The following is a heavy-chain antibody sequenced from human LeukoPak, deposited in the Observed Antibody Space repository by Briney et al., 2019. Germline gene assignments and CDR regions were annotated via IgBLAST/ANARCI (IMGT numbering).Heavy chain of an antibody. Sequence: GGSLRLSCAASGFTFSSYSMNWVRQAPGKGLEWVSSISSSSSYIYYADSVKGRFTISRDNAKNSLYLQMNSLRAEDTAVYYCARDVSGYDFWSGYPYYYYMDVWGKGTTVTVS. CDR1: GFTFSSYS. CDR3: ARDVSGYDFWSGYPYYYYMDV. CDR2: ISSSSSYI. J-gene: IGHJ6*03. D-gene: IGHD3-3*01. V-gene: IGHV3-21*01.